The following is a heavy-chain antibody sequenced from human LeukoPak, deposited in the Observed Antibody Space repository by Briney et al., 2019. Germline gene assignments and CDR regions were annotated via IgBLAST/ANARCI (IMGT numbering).Heavy chain of an antibody. CDR2: INPSGGST. Sequence: GASVKVSCKASGYTFTSYYMHWVRQAPGQGLEWMGIINPSGGSTSYAQKFQGRVTMTRDTSTSTAYMELRSLRSDDTAVYYCARSITMVRGVPPRYGMDVWGQGTTVTVSS. J-gene: IGHJ6*02. CDR3: ARSITMVRGVPPRYGMDV. V-gene: IGHV1-46*01. CDR1: GYTFTSYY. D-gene: IGHD3-10*01.